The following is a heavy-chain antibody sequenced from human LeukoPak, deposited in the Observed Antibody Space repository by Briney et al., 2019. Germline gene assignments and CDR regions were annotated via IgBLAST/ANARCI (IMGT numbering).Heavy chain of an antibody. CDR1: GFTLSNYG. CDR3: ARRGVLIRVILVGFHKEAYYFDS. V-gene: IGHV3-23*01. CDR2: ISGTGGRK. D-gene: IGHD3-10*01. Sequence: GGSLSLSCAVSGFTLSNYGMTWDRPAPGKGLEWVTGISGTGGRKNDADSVKVRFTISRDNPKTRLHLQMNSLRAEDTAVYFCARRGVLIRVILVGFHKEAYYFDSWGRGALVTVSS. J-gene: IGHJ4*02.